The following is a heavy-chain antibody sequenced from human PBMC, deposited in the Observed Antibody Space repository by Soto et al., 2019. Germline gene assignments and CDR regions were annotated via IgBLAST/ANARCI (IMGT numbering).Heavy chain of an antibody. J-gene: IGHJ6*02. CDR2: IIPIFGTA. Sequence: ADSVKVSCKASGGTFSSYAISWVRQAPGQGLEWMGGIIPIFGTANYAQKFQGRVTITADESTSTAYMELSSLRSEDTAVYYCASPSTNYDFWSGYYVPPSYGMDVWGQGTTVTVSS. V-gene: IGHV1-69*13. CDR1: GGTFSSYA. CDR3: ASPSTNYDFWSGYYVPPSYGMDV. D-gene: IGHD3-3*01.